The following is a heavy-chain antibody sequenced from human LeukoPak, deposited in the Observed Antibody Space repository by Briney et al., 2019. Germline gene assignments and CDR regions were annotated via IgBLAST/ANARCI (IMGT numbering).Heavy chain of an antibody. V-gene: IGHV4-59*01. Sequence: SETLSLTCTVSGGSISNYYWSWIRQPPGKALEWIGYIYYTGTTKYNPSLKSRATISLDTSKNQFSLKLTSVSAADTALFFCARGYDIDVWGQGTTVTVSS. J-gene: IGHJ6*02. CDR2: IYYTGTT. CDR3: ARGYDIDV. CDR1: GGSISNYY.